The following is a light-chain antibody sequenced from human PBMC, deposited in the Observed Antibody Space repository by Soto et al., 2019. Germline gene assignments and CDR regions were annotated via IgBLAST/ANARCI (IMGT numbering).Light chain of an antibody. Sequence: DIQMTQSPSSLSASVGDRVTVTCRASQSISTYLYWYQQKPGKAPKLLIYAASSLETGVPSRFSGSGSGTDFTLIISSLQPEDFATYFCQQSYTTPFTFGPGTKVDIK. V-gene: IGKV1-39*01. CDR3: QQSYTTPFT. CDR1: QSISTY. CDR2: AAS. J-gene: IGKJ3*01.